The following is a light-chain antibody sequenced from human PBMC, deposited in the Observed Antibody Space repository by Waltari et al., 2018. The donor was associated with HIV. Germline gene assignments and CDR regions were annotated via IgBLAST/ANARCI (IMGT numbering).Light chain of an antibody. J-gene: IGLJ2*01. Sequence: CSGSSSNIGNNYVSWYQQLPGTAPKLFIYDDDLRHSGIPDRFSGSRSGTSATLGITGLQTGDEADYYCGTWDTTLSAVVFGGGTKLTVL. CDR2: DDD. CDR1: SSNIGNNY. CDR3: GTWDTTLSAVV. V-gene: IGLV1-51*01.